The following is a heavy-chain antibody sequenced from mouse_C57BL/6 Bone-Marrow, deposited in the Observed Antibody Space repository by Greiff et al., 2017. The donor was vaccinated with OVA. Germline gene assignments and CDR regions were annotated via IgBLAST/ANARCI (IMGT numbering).Heavy chain of an antibody. CDR3: ARDWDPFDY. D-gene: IGHD4-1*01. V-gene: IGHV1-42*01. CDR1: GYSFTGYY. Sequence: EVQVVESGPELVKPGASVKISCKASGYSFTGYYMNWVKQSPEKSLEWIGEINPSTGGTTYNQKFKAKATLTVDKSSSTAYMQLKSLTSEDSAVYYCARDWDPFDYCGQGTALTVSS. CDR2: INPSTGGT. J-gene: IGHJ2*01.